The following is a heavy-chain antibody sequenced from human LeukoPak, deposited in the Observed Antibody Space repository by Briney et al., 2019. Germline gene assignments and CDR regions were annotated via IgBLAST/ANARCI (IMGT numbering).Heavy chain of an antibody. V-gene: IGHV3-23*01. Sequence: GGSLRLSCAASGFTFSSYAMSWVRQAPGKGLEWVSAISGSGGSTYYADSVKGRFTISRDNSKNTLYLQMNSLRAEDTAVYYCAKGINYDFWSGYYPGLYFDYWGQGTLVTVSS. CDR3: AKGINYDFWSGYYPGLYFDY. CDR1: GFTFSSYA. D-gene: IGHD3-3*01. J-gene: IGHJ4*02. CDR2: ISGSGGST.